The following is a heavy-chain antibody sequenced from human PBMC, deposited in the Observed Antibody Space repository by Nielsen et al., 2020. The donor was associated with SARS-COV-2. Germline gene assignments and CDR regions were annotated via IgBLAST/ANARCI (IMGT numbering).Heavy chain of an antibody. D-gene: IGHD2-8*02. CDR3: ARDPEYGWSYYYYGMDV. CDR1: GFTFDDYG. CDR2: INWNGGST. V-gene: IGHV3-20*01. J-gene: IGHJ6*02. Sequence: GESLKISCAASGFTFDDYGLSWVRQAPGKGLEWVSGINWNGGSTGYADPVKGRFTISRDNAKNSLYLQMNSLRAEDTALYHCARDPEYGWSYYYYGMDVWGQGTTVTVSS.